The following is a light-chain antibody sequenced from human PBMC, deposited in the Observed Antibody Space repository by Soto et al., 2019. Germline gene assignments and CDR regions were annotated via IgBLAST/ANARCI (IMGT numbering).Light chain of an antibody. CDR1: QSVTSN. CDR2: GAS. V-gene: IGKV3-15*01. J-gene: IGKJ1*01. CDR3: QQYNNWPRT. Sequence: EIVLTQSPGTLSLSPGERATLSCGASQSVTSNYLAWYQQKPGQAPRLLNYGASTRATGIPARFSGSGSGTEFTLTINSLQSEDFAVYYCQQYNNWPRTFGQGTKVDIK.